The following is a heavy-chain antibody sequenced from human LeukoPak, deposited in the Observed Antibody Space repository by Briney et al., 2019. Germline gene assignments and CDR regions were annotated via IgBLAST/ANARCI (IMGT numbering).Heavy chain of an antibody. CDR2: ISSSSSYI. D-gene: IGHD3-22*01. CDR3: AREKGYYYQDFDY. CDR1: GFTFSSYS. Sequence: GGSLRLSCAASGFTFSSYSMNWVRQAPGKGLEWVSSISSSSSYIYYADSVKGRFTISRDDAKNSLYLQMNSLRAEDTAVYFCAREKGYYYQDFDYWGQGTLVTVSS. V-gene: IGHV3-21*01. J-gene: IGHJ4*02.